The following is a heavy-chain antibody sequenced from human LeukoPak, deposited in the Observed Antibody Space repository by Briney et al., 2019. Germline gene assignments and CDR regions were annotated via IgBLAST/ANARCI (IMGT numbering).Heavy chain of an antibody. CDR1: DGSISSYY. J-gene: IGHJ6*03. CDR3: ARKRRKYSSSRLSYYYYYMDV. D-gene: IGHD6-13*01. Sequence: SETLSLTCTVSDGSISSYYWSWIRQPPGKGLEWIGYVSYSGTTNYNPSLKSRVTISVATSKTQFSLKLSSVTAADTAVYYCARKRRKYSSSRLSYYYYYMDVWGKGTTVTVSS. CDR2: VSYSGTT. V-gene: IGHV4-59*01.